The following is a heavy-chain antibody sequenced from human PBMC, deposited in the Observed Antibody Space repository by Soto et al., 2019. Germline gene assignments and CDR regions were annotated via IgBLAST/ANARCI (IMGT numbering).Heavy chain of an antibody. CDR1: GFTVSSNY. V-gene: IGHV3-74*01. Sequence: SGFTVSSNYMSWVRQAPGKGLEWVSIINSDGSSTSYADSVKGRFTISRDNAKNTLYLQMNSLRAEDTAVYYCASLIPYYWGQGTLVTVSS. CDR3: ASLIPYY. CDR2: INSDGSST. J-gene: IGHJ4*02. D-gene: IGHD2-21*01.